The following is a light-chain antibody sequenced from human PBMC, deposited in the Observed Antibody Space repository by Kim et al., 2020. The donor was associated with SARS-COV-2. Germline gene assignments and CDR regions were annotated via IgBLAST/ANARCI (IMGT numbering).Light chain of an antibody. CDR2: DTT. V-gene: IGLV7-46*01. Sequence: PGGTVTPTCCSSTGTVSSGHYPPWLQLKPGQAPTTLISDTTKKHSWTPARFSGSLLGGKAALTLSGAQPEDEADYYCLLSYSGARVFGGGTQLTVL. CDR1: TGTVSSGHY. CDR3: LLSYSGARV. J-gene: IGLJ3*02.